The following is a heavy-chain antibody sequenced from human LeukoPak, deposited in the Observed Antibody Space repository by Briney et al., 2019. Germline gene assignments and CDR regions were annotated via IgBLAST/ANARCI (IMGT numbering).Heavy chain of an antibody. V-gene: IGHV3-23*01. D-gene: IGHD3-10*01. CDR1: GFTFSSNA. J-gene: IGHJ4*02. CDR3: AKVGFVDRFYFDY. Sequence: GGSLRLSCAASGFTFSSNAMSWVRQAPGKGLEWVSTITSSGVSTYYADSVKGRFTVSRDISKNTLYLQMNSLRAEDTAVFYCAKVGFVDRFYFDYWGEATLVTVS. CDR2: ITSSGVST.